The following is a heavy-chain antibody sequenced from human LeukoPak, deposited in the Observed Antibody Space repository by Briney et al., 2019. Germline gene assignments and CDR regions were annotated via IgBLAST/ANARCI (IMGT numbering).Heavy chain of an antibody. V-gene: IGHV3-9*03. CDR2: ISWNSGSI. Sequence: PGGSLRLSCAASGFTFDDYAMHWVRQAPGKGLEWVSGISWNSGSIGYADSVKGRFTISRDNAKNSLYLQMNSLRAEDMALYYCAKGEALEGPFDYWGQGTLVTVSS. CDR1: GFTFDDYA. CDR3: AKGEALEGPFDY. D-gene: IGHD1-1*01. J-gene: IGHJ4*02.